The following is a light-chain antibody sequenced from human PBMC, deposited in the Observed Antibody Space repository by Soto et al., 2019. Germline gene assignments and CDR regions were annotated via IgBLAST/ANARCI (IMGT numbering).Light chain of an antibody. CDR1: QSISDT. CDR3: QQYNNWSWT. V-gene: IGKV3-15*01. CDR2: GAS. Sequence: EFVMTQSPSAFSVPPGGRATLTCRASQSISDTLAWYQQKPGQAPRLLIHGASTRATGFPARFSGSGSGTDFTLTISSLQSEDFAVYYCQQYNNWSWTFGQGTKVDIK. J-gene: IGKJ1*01.